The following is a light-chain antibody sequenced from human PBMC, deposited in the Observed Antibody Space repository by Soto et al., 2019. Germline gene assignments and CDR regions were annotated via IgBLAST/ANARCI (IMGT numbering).Light chain of an antibody. Sequence: EIVLTQSPATLSLSPGDRATLSCRASQTVTSYLAWYQQKPDQAPRLVIYDASNRATGIPARFSGSGSGTDFTRTISSLEPEDFAVYYCQQRNNWPPALTFGGGTKVEIK. V-gene: IGKV3-11*01. CDR1: QTVTSY. CDR2: DAS. CDR3: QQRNNWPPALT. J-gene: IGKJ4*01.